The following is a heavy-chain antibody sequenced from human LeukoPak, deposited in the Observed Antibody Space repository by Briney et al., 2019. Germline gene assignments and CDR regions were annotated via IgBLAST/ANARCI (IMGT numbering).Heavy chain of an antibody. D-gene: IGHD6-13*01. V-gene: IGHV3-48*04. J-gene: IGHJ4*02. Sequence: GGSLRLSCAASGFTFSSYSMNWVRQAPGKGLEWVSYISSSRTTIHYADSVKGRFTISRDNAKNSLYLQMNSLRAEDTAVYYCAHLSIVAAVDYWGQGTLVTVSS. CDR3: AHLSIVAAVDY. CDR1: GFTFSSYS. CDR2: ISSSRTTI.